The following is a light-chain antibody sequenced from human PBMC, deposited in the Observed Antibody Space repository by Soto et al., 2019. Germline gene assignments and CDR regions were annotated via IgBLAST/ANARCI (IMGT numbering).Light chain of an antibody. CDR3: QQYGDSPRT. Sequence: EVVLTQSPGTLSLSPWERATLSCRASQTVTSTYLAWYQQKPGQAPKLLIYAASTRATGIPDRSSASGSGTDFTLTISRLEPEDFGLYYCQQYGDSPRTFGQGTKVDIK. CDR2: AAS. V-gene: IGKV3-20*01. CDR1: QTVTSTY. J-gene: IGKJ1*01.